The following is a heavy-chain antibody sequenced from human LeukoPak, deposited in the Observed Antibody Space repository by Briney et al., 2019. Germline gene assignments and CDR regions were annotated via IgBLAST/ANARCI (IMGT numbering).Heavy chain of an antibody. D-gene: IGHD1-14*01. CDR3: ARHVTTASAARGFDI. CDR1: GYSFTSYW. J-gene: IGHJ3*02. Sequence: GAPLKISCKGSGYSFTSYWVAWVRQMPGKGLEWMGIIYPRDSDTRYSPSFQGQVTISADKSINTAYLQWSGLKASDTAVYYCARHVTTASAARGFDIWGQGTMVTVSS. V-gene: IGHV5-51*01. CDR2: IYPRDSDT.